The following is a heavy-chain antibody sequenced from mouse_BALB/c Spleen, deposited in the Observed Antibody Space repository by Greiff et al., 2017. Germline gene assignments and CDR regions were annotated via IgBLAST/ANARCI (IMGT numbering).Heavy chain of an antibody. D-gene: IGHD4-1*02. CDR2: IRNKANGYTT. J-gene: IGHJ2*01. CDR1: GFTFTDYY. CDR3: ARDPTGDY. Sequence: EVHLVESGGGLVQPGGSLRLSCATSGFTFTDYYMSWVRQPPGKALEWLGFIRNKANGYTTEYSASVKGRFTISRDNSQSILYLQMNTLRAEDSATYYCARDPTGDYWGQGTTLTVSS. V-gene: IGHV7-3*02.